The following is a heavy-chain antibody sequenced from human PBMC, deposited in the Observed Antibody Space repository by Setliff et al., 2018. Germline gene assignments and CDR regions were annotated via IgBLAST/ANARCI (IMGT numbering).Heavy chain of an antibody. Sequence: GGSLRLSCVASGFTFSSYAMNWVRQAPGKGLEWVSYISSSGITIYYADSVKGRFTISRDNAKNSLYLQMNSLRAEDTAVYSCARARGYSYGPFDYWGQGTLVTVS. V-gene: IGHV3-48*03. CDR1: GFTFSSYA. CDR2: ISSSGITI. J-gene: IGHJ4*02. CDR3: ARARGYSYGPFDY. D-gene: IGHD5-18*01.